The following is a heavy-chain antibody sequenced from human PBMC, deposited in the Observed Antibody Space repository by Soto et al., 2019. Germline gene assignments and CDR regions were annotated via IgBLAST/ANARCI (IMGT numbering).Heavy chain of an antibody. D-gene: IGHD3-16*01. J-gene: IGHJ4*02. CDR2: LVGGGMGA. Sequence: GGSLRLSCAASGCTFRSYASSWVRQAPGKGLECVSGLVGGGMGACYADSVRGRFNISRDNYKNTLYVQMNSLRVEDKAVYYCARGGRLAHRGGYSFDCWGQGAQVSVSS. V-gene: IGHV3-23*03. CDR1: GCTFRSYA. CDR3: ARGGRLAHRGGYSFDC.